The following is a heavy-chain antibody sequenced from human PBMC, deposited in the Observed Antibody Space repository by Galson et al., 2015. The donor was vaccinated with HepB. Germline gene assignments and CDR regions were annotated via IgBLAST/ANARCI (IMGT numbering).Heavy chain of an antibody. D-gene: IGHD2-15*01. Sequence: SLRLSCATSGLTFSRYIMTRVRQAPGKGLEWVSLISSSGSYMYYADSVKGRFIISRDNAKNSLYLQMNSLRAEDTAVYYCARDIPIPPASGGSSQGAFDLWGQGTMVTVSS. CDR1: GLTFSRYI. CDR2: ISSSGSYM. CDR3: ARDIPIPPASGGSSQGAFDL. V-gene: IGHV3-21*01. J-gene: IGHJ3*01.